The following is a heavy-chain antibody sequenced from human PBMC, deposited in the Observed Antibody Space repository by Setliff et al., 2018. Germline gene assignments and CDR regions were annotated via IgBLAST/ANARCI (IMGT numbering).Heavy chain of an antibody. J-gene: IGHJ5*02. CDR2: IYTSGAT. V-gene: IGHV4-4*08. CDR3: ARGAGWWDL. Sequence: SETLSLTCAVSGGSISSYYWSWIRQPPGKGLEWIGCIYTSGATNYNPSLKSRVTISVDTSKNQFSLKLSSVTAADTAVYYCARGAGWWDLWGQGTLVTVSS. CDR1: GGSISSYY.